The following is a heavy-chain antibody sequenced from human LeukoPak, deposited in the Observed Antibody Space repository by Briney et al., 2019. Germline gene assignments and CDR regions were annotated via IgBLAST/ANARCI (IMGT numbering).Heavy chain of an antibody. V-gene: IGHV1-8*01. CDR1: GYTFTSYD. Sequence: ASVKVSCKASGYTFTSYDINWVRQATGQGLEWMGWMNPNSGNTGYAQKFQGRVTMTRNTSISTAYMELSSPRSEDTAVYYCARRFSSSWYGVDYWGQGTLVTVSS. J-gene: IGHJ4*02. CDR3: ARRFSSSWYGVDY. D-gene: IGHD6-13*01. CDR2: MNPNSGNT.